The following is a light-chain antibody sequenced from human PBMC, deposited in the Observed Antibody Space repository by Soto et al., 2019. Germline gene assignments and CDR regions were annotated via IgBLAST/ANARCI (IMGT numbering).Light chain of an antibody. CDR2: DND. Sequence: QSVLTQPPSVSAAPGQKVTISCSGSSSNIGGNYVFWYQQLPGTAPKLLIYDNDKRPSGIPDRFSGSKSGTSATLGITGLQTGDEADYYCATWDSSLSAGVFGGGTKLTVL. CDR1: SSNIGGNY. CDR3: ATWDSSLSAGV. V-gene: IGLV1-51*01. J-gene: IGLJ2*01.